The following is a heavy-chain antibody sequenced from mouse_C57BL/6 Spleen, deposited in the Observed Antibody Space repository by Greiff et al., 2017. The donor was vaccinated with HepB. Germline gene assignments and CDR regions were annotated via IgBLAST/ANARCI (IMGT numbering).Heavy chain of an antibody. Sequence: VQLQQSGTELVKPGASVKLSCKASGYTFTSYWMHWVKQRPGQGLEWIGNINPSNGGTNYNEKFKSKATLTVDKSSSTAYMQLSSLTSEDSAVYYCARKEEGYYYAMDYWGQGTSVTVSS. V-gene: IGHV1-53*01. CDR3: ARKEEGYYYAMDY. J-gene: IGHJ4*01. CDR2: INPSNGGT. CDR1: GYTFTSYW.